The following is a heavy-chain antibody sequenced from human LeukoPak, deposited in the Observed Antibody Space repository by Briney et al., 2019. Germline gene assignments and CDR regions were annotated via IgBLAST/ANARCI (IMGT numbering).Heavy chain of an antibody. Sequence: SETLSLTCTVSGGSISSGDYYWSWIRQPPGKGLEWIGYIYYSGSTYYNPSLKSRVTISVDTSKNQFSLKLSSVTAADTAVYYCARRSGGTTGWLRFSPVWFDPWGQGTLVTVSS. CDR3: ARRSGGTTGWLRFSPVWFDP. J-gene: IGHJ5*02. CDR1: GGSISSGDYY. V-gene: IGHV4-30-4*01. CDR2: IYYSGST. D-gene: IGHD5-12*01.